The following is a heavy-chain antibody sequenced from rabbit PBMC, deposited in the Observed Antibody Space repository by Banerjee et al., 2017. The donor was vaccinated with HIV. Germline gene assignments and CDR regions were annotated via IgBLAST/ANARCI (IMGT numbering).Heavy chain of an antibody. CDR3: ARAYGSGSPYYNL. CDR1: GIDFSSYYY. V-gene: IGHV1S43*01. Sequence: QQQLEESGGGLVKPGGTLTLTCKASGIDFSSYYYMCWVRQAPGKGLELIACIYTITGTTWYASWAKGRFTISKTSSTTVTLQMTSLTAADTATYFCARAYGSGSPYYNLWGPGTLVTVS. J-gene: IGHJ4*01. CDR2: IYTITGTT. D-gene: IGHD1-1*01.